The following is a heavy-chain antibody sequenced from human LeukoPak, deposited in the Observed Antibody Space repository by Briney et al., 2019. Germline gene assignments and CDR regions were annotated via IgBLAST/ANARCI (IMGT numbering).Heavy chain of an antibody. J-gene: IGHJ4*02. V-gene: IGHV3-43D*04. Sequence: GGSLRLSCAASGFTFDDYAMHWVRQAPGKGLEWVSLINWDGGSTYYADSVKGRYTISRDNSKNSLYLQMNSLRAEDTALYYCTATRDKYVWGSYLSDHWGQGTLVTVSS. CDR3: TATRDKYVWGSYLSDH. CDR2: INWDGGST. CDR1: GFTFDDYA. D-gene: IGHD3-16*02.